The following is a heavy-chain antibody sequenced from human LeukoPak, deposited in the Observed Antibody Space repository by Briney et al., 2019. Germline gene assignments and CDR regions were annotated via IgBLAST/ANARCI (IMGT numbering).Heavy chain of an antibody. V-gene: IGHV3-15*01. CDR1: GFTFSSYS. D-gene: IGHD2-15*01. CDR2: IKSKTDGGTT. J-gene: IGHJ6*03. CDR3: TTGTTRACSGGSCYPFYYYYYMDV. Sequence: GGSLRLSCAASGFTFSSYSMNWVRQAPGKGLEWVGRIKSKTDGGTTDYAAPVKGRFTISRDDSKNTLYLQMNSLKTEDTAVYYCTTGTTRACSGGSCYPFYYYYYMDVWGKGTTVTVSS.